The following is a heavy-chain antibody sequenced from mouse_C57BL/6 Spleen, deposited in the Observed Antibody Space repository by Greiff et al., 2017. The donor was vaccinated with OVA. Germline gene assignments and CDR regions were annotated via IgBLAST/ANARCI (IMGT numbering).Heavy chain of an antibody. Sequence: QVQLQQPGAELVKPGASVKLSCKASGYTFTSYWMQWVKQRPGQGLEWIGEIDPSDSYTNYNQKFKGKATLTVDTSSSTAYMQLSSLTSEDSAVYYCARRDDYGWFAYWGQGTLVTVSA. CDR1: GYTFTSYW. CDR2: IDPSDSYT. D-gene: IGHD2-4*01. V-gene: IGHV1-50*01. CDR3: ARRDDYGWFAY. J-gene: IGHJ3*01.